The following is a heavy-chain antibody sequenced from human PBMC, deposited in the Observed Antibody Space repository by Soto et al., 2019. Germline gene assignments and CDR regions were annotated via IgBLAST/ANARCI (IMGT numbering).Heavy chain of an antibody. V-gene: IGHV4-59*08. CDR2: VYYTGTT. CDR3: ATLRGLGEVSPYFDS. Sequence: QVQLQESGPGLLKPSETLSLTCTVSYASINNYHWTWIRQPPGKGLEWIAYVYYTGTTNFNPSLTSPATISTDTSKYQFSLKRRPVTAADTAVYYCATLRGLGEVSPYFDSWGQGLMVTVSS. CDR1: YASINNYH. J-gene: IGHJ4*02. D-gene: IGHD3-10*01.